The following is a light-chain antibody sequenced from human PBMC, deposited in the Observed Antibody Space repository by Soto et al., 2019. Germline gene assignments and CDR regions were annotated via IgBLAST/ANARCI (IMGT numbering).Light chain of an antibody. J-gene: IGLJ1*01. Sequence: QSVLTQPPSASGSPGQSVTISCTGTSSDVGKYDYVSWFQHHPGKAPKLIIYEVSKRPSGVPDRFSGSKSGSTASLTVSGLQTEDEADYYCCSYAGEYKYVFGSGTKVTVL. CDR3: CSYAGEYKYV. CDR2: EVS. V-gene: IGLV2-8*01. CDR1: SSDVGKYDY.